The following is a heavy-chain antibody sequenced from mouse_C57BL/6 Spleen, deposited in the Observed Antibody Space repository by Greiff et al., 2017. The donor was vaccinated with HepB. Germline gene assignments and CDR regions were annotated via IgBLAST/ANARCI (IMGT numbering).Heavy chain of an antibody. Sequence: VQLQQSGAELAKPGASVKLSCKASGYTFTSYWMHWVKQRPGQGLEWIGYINPSSGYTKYNQKFKDKATLTADKSSSTAYMHLSILTYEDSAVYCCASSVYYDYDGFAYWGQGTLVTVSA. CDR2: INPSSGYT. CDR1: GYTFTSYW. V-gene: IGHV1-7*01. J-gene: IGHJ3*01. CDR3: ASSVYYDYDGFAY. D-gene: IGHD2-4*01.